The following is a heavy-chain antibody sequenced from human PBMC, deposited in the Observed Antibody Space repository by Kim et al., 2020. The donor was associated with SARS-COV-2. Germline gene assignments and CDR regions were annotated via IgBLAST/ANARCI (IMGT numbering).Heavy chain of an antibody. CDR3: VSTAVYFDY. Sequence: ISYADSVKGRFTIARDNAKNTLYLQMNSLRAEDTALYYCVSTAVYFDYWGQGTLVTVSS. V-gene: IGHV3-9*01. J-gene: IGHJ4*02. CDR2: I. D-gene: IGHD4-17*01.